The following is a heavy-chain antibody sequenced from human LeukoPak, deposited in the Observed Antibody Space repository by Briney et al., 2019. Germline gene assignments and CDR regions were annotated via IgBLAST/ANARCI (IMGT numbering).Heavy chain of an antibody. Sequence: SVKVSCKASGGTFSSYAISWVRQAPGQGLEWMGRIIPILGIANYAQKFQGRVTITADKSTSTAYMELSSLRSEDTAVYYCARDGATGESQGEDYWGQGTLVTVSS. CDR1: GGTFSSYA. J-gene: IGHJ4*02. CDR3: ARDGATGESQGEDY. V-gene: IGHV1-69*04. CDR2: IIPILGIA. D-gene: IGHD7-27*01.